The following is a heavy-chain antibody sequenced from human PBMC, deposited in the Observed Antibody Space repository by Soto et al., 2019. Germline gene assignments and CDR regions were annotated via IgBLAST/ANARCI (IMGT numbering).Heavy chain of an antibody. CDR2: INSDGSST. CDR1: GFTFSIYW. J-gene: IGHJ4*02. D-gene: IGHD2-15*01. CDR3: ARQGRYCSGGSCYDFDY. V-gene: IGHV3-74*01. Sequence: GGSLRLSCAASGFTFSIYWMHWVHQAPGKGLVWVSHINSDGSSTTYADSVKGRFTISRDNAKNTLYLQMNSLRAEDTAVYYCARQGRYCSGGSCYDFDYWGQGILVTVSS.